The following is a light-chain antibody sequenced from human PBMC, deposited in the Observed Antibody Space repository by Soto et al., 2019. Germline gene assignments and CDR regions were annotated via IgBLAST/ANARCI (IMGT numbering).Light chain of an antibody. CDR2: GAS. J-gene: IGKJ4*01. V-gene: IGKV3-20*01. CDR3: QQYTTSLLT. Sequence: EIVLTQSPGTLSLSPGEGATLSCRASQNINNNYLAWYQQKPGQAPRLLIHGASSRATCIPDRFSGSGSGTDCPLTISRLEPEDFAVYSCQQYTTSLLTFGGGTKVEIK. CDR1: QNINNNY.